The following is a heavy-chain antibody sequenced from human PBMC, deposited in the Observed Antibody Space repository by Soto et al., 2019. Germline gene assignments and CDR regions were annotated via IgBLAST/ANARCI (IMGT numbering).Heavy chain of an antibody. CDR2: INSFSGDT. J-gene: IGHJ2*01. V-gene: IGHV1-18*01. Sequence: QVQLVQSGAEVKKPGASVKVSCKASGYTFTHYGITWVRQAPGQGLEWMGWINSFSGDTNYPQKLQGRLTMTTYTSTNSVYMELRNLRSDDTAFYYCARALHSGGKYWHFEIWGRGTLVTVSS. D-gene: IGHD2-15*01. CDR1: GYTFTHYG. CDR3: ARALHSGGKYWHFEI.